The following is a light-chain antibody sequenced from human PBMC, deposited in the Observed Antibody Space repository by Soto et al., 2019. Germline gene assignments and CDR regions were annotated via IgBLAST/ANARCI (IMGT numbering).Light chain of an antibody. CDR2: GAS. CDR3: QQYGSSPLT. Sequence: EIVLTQSPGTLSVSPGERATLSCRASQSVSSNLAWYQQKPGQAPRLLIYGASTRATGIPDRFSGSGSGTDFTLTISRLEPEDFAVYYCQQYGSSPLTFGQGTKVDIK. CDR1: QSVSSN. J-gene: IGKJ1*01. V-gene: IGKV3-20*01.